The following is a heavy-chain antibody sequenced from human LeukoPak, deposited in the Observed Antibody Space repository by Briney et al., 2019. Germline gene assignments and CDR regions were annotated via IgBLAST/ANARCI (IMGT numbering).Heavy chain of an antibody. Sequence: GGSLRLSCAASGFTFSNYGMHWVRQAPGKGLEWVAIIWYDGSNKYYADSVKGRFTVSRDNSKNTVYLQMDSLRVEDTAVYYCARVREDCSSTSCYSDYWGQGTLVTVSS. CDR3: ARVREDCSSTSCYSDY. CDR1: GFTFSNYG. D-gene: IGHD2-2*02. V-gene: IGHV3-33*01. CDR2: IWYDGSNK. J-gene: IGHJ4*02.